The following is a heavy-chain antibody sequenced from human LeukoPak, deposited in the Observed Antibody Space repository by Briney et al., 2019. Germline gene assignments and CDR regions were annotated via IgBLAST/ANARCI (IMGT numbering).Heavy chain of an antibody. Sequence: GGPLRLSCAASGFTFIESWMTWVRQAPGKGLEWVANIKHDGSENYYVDSVKGRFTISRDNAKNSLYLQMNSLRAEDTAVYYCARDKDRSGYFYFDYWGQGTLVTVSS. CDR3: ARDKDRSGYFYFDY. CDR2: IKHDGSEN. J-gene: IGHJ4*02. D-gene: IGHD3-22*01. CDR1: GFTFIESW. V-gene: IGHV3-7*01.